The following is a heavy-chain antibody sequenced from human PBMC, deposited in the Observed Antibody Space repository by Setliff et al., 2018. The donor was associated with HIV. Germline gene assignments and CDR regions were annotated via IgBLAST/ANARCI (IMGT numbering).Heavy chain of an antibody. CDR2: ISWNSGII. D-gene: IGHD3-10*01. V-gene: IGHV3-9*01. J-gene: IGHJ6*03. CDR3: AKEGGTYGSDYYYYYMDV. CDR1: GFTFDDYA. Sequence: GGSLRLSCAASGFTFDDYAMHWVRQAPGKGLEWVSVISWNSGIIDYADSVKGRFTISRDNAKNSLYLQMNSLRAEDTALYFCAKEGGTYGSDYYYYYMDVWGKGTTVTVSS.